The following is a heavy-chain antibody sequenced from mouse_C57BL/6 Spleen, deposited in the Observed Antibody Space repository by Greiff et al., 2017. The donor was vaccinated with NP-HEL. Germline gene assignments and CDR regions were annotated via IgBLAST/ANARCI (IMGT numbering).Heavy chain of an antibody. Sequence: DVQLVESGGDLVKPGGSLKLSCAASGFTFSSYGMSWVRQTPDKRLEWVATISSGGSYTYYPDSVKGRYTISRDNAKNTLYLQMSSLKSEDKAMYYCARHDYDAMDYWGQGTSVTVSS. J-gene: IGHJ4*01. CDR1: GFTFSSYG. CDR3: ARHDYDAMDY. V-gene: IGHV5-6*01. CDR2: ISSGGSYT.